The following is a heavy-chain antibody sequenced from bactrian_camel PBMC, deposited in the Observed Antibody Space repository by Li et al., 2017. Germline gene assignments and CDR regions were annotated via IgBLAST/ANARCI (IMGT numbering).Heavy chain of an antibody. CDR1: GFTFSLHD. D-gene: IGHD3*01. V-gene: IGHV3S40*01. CDR2: ISSGGGST. CDR3: ANTVFGSPYY. Sequence: VQLVESGGGLVQPGGSLRLSCAASGFTFSLHDMSWVRQVPGKGLEWVSDISSGGGSTYYADSVKGRFTISRDNAKNTVYLQLNSLKTEDMAMYYCANTVFGSPYYWGQGTQVTVS. J-gene: IGHJ4*01.